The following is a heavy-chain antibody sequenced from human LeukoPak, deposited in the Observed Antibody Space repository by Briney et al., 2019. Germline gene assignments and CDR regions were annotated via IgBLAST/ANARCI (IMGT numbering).Heavy chain of an antibody. D-gene: IGHD4/OR15-4a*01. Sequence: ASVKVSCTTSGYTFTSCAIHWVRQAPGQRLEWIGWINTGNGNTKYSQNFQGRVTITRDTSASTAYMELSSLRSEDTAAYYCARVGGGHYGALDYWGQGTLVTVSS. CDR3: ARVGGGHYGALDY. CDR2: INTGNGNT. CDR1: GYTFTSCA. J-gene: IGHJ4*02. V-gene: IGHV1-3*04.